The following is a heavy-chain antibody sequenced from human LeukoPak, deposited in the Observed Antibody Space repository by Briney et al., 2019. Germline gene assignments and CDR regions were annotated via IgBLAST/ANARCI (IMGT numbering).Heavy chain of an antibody. CDR2: ISSSSSYI. J-gene: IGHJ4*02. CDR1: GLTFSSYS. Sequence: PGGSLRLSCAASGLTFSSYSMNWVRQAPGKGLEWVSSISSSSSYIYYADSVKGRFTISRDNAKNSLYLQMNSLRAEDTAVYYCARDRDKGIVATRPFCYWGQGTLVTVSS. V-gene: IGHV3-21*01. CDR3: ARDRDKGIVATRPFCY. D-gene: IGHD5-12*01.